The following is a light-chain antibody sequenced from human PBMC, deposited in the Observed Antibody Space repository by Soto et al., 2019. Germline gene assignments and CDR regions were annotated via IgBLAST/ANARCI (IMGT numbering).Light chain of an antibody. CDR1: QSVSSN. V-gene: IGKV3-15*01. Sequence: EIVMTQSPATLSVSPGERATLSCRASQSVSSNLAWYQQKPGQAPRLLIYGASTRATGIPARFSGSGSGTEFTLTISSLLSEDLAVYYCQQYNNWPSYTFGQGTKVDIK. CDR2: GAS. CDR3: QQYNNWPSYT. J-gene: IGKJ2*01.